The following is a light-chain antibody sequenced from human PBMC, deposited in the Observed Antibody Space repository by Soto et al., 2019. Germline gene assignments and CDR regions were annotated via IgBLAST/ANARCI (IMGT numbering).Light chain of an antibody. CDR1: QSVFYTSNNKNY. V-gene: IGKV4-1*01. CDR2: WAS. Sequence: DIVMTQSPDSLAVSLGEGATINCRSSQSVFYTSNNKNYLAWYQQRPGQPPKLLLYWASNRESGVPDRFSGSGSGTDFTLTISSLQPEAVAVYFCQQYYSTPLTFCGGTKVEIK. J-gene: IGKJ4*01. CDR3: QQYYSTPLT.